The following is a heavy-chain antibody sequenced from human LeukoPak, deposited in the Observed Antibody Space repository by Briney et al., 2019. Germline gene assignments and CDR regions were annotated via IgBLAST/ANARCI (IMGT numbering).Heavy chain of an antibody. CDR3: ARVSSSSSNYYYYYMDV. J-gene: IGHJ6*03. CDR1: GGSISSYY. D-gene: IGHD6-6*01. V-gene: IGHV4-4*07. CDR2: IYTSGST. Sequence: SETLSLTCTVSGGSISSYYWSWIRQPAGKGLEWIGRIYTSGSTNYNPSLKSRVTMSVDTSKNQFSLKLSSVTAADTAVYYCARVSSSSSNYYYYYMDVWGKGTTVTVSS.